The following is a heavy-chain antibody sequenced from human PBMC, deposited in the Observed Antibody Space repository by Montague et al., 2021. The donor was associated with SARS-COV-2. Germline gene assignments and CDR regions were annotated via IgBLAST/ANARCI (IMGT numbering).Heavy chain of an antibody. CDR1: GDSMSGCY. V-gene: IGHV4-59*01. Sequence: SETLSLTCTVSGDSMSGCYWSWVRQAPGTGLEWIGYIFYSGSTSYNPSLNSRVTISIDTSKKQFSLKLTSVTAADTAVYFCAREGGTKSSHWWGAFDSWGHGTLVTVSS. D-gene: IGHD2-15*01. J-gene: IGHJ5*01. CDR2: IFYSGST. CDR3: AREGGTKSSHWWGAFDS.